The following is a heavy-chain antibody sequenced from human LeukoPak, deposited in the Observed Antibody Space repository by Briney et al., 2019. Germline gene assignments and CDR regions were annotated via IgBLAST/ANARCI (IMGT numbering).Heavy chain of an antibody. CDR2: INPNSGGT. CDR3: ARNKGEDTAMVFDY. Sequence: ASVKVSCKASGYTFTGYYMHWVRQAPGQGLEWMGWINPNSGGTNYPQKFQGRVTMTRDTSISTAYMELSRLRSDDTAVYYCARNKGEDTAMVFDYWGQGTLVTVSS. V-gene: IGHV1-2*02. CDR1: GYTFTGYY. J-gene: IGHJ4*02. D-gene: IGHD5-18*01.